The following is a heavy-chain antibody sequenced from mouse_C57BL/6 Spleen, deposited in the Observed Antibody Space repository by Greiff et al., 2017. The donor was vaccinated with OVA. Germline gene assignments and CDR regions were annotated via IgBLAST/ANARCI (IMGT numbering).Heavy chain of an antibody. J-gene: IGHJ1*03. CDR2: IYPGDGDT. Sequence: VKLMESGPELVKPGASVKISCKASGYAFSSSWMNWVKQRPGKGLEWIGRIYPGDGDTNYNGKFKGKATLTADKSSSTAYMQLSSLTSEDSAVYFCAREEPLVWGTGTTVTVSS. CDR3: AREEPLV. CDR1: GYAFSSSW. V-gene: IGHV1-82*01.